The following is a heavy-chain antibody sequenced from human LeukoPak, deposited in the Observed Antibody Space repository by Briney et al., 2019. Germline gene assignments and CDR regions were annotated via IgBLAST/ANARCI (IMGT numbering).Heavy chain of an antibody. CDR1: GFTFSSSW. V-gene: IGHV3-7*01. Sequence: GGSLRLSCEASGFTFSSSWMSWIRQAPEKGLEWVANIKPDGSDKHYVDSVKGRFTISRDNAKNSLYLQMNSLRAEDTAVYYCARDPLTLYDYYMDVWGKGTTVTVSS. CDR3: ARDPLTLYDYYMDV. CDR2: IKPDGSDK. D-gene: IGHD3-9*01. J-gene: IGHJ6*03.